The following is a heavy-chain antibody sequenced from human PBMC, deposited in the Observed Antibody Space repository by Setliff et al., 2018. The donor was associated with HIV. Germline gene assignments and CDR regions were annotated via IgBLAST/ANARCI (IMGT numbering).Heavy chain of an antibody. J-gene: IGHJ4*02. V-gene: IGHV4-39*07. D-gene: IGHD3-10*01. CDR2: IYYSGST. Sequence: SSETLSLTCTVSGGSISDSSYYWGWIRQPPGKGLEWIGNIYYSGSTYYNPSLKSRVTISVDTSKNQFSLKLSSVTAADTAVYYCARILWFGEETVDYWGQGTLVTVS. CDR3: ARILWFGEETVDY. CDR1: GGSISDSSYY.